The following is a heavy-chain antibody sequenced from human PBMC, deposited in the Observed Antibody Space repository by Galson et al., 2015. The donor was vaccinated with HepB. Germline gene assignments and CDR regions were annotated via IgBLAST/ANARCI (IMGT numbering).Heavy chain of an antibody. V-gene: IGHV3-30*04. CDR3: ARASRHSANSYGSGSHYNFDF. D-gene: IGHD3-10*01. CDR2: ISYDGSNK. Sequence: SLRLSCAASEFTFDAYIMHWVRQAPGKGLEWVAVISYDGSNKNYTDSVKGRFTISRDNFKNTLYLQMNSLRLEDTAVYFCARASRHSANSYGSGSHYNFDFWGQGAQVTVSS. CDR1: EFTFDAYI. J-gene: IGHJ4*02.